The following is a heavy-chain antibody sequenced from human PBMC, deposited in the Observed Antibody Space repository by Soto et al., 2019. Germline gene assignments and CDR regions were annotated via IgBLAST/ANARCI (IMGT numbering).Heavy chain of an antibody. CDR2: ISYDGSNK. V-gene: IGHV3-30-3*01. CDR3: ARDQYSSSCWATYYYYYYGMDV. Sequence: QVQLVESGGGVVQPGRSLRLSCAASGFTFSSYAMHWVRQAPGKGLEWVAVISYDGSNKYYADSVKGRFTISRDNSKNTLYMQLTSLRAEDTAVYYCARDQYSSSCWATYYYYYYGMDVWGQGTTVTVSS. J-gene: IGHJ6*02. D-gene: IGHD6-6*01. CDR1: GFTFSSYA.